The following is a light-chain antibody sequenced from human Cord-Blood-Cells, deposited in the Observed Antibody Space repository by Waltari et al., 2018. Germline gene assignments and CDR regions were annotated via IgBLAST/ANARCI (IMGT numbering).Light chain of an antibody. J-gene: IGKJ1*01. CDR3: QQSYSTPWT. Sequence: DTQMSQSPSSLPASVGDRVTITCRASQSISSYLNWYQQKPGKAPKLLIYAASSLQSGVPSRFNGSGSGTDFTLTISSLQPEDFATYYCQQSYSTPWTFGQGTKVEIK. CDR1: QSISSY. V-gene: IGKV1-39*01. CDR2: AAS.